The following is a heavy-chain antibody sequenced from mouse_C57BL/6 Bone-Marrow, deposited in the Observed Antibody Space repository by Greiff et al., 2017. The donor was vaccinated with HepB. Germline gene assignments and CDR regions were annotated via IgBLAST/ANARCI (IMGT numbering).Heavy chain of an antibody. J-gene: IGHJ3*01. CDR3: ARRIYYDYDWFAY. CDR1: GYTFTSYG. CDR2: IYPRSGNT. Sequence: QVQLKQSGAELARPGASVKLSCKASGYTFTSYGISWVKQRTGQGLEWIGEIYPRSGNTYYNEKFKGKATLTADKSSSTAYMELRSLTSEDSAVYFCARRIYYDYDWFAYWGQGTLVTVSA. D-gene: IGHD2-4*01. V-gene: IGHV1-81*01.